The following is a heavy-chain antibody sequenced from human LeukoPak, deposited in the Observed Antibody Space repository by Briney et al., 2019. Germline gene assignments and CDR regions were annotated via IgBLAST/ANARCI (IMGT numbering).Heavy chain of an antibody. CDR1: GESFSGYY. V-gene: IGHV4-34*01. Sequence: SETLSLTCAVFGESFSGYYWSWIRQPPGKGLEWIGEINHSGSTNYNPSLKSRVTISIDTSKNQFSLKLSSVTAADTAVYYCARGPDDAFDIWGQGTMVTVSS. J-gene: IGHJ3*02. CDR2: INHSGST. CDR3: ARGPDDAFDI.